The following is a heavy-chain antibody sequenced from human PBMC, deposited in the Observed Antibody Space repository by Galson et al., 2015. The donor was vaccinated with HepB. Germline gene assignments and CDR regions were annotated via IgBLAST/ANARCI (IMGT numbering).Heavy chain of an antibody. Sequence: LRLSCAASGFTFSSYAMHWVRQAPGKGLEWVAVISYDGSNKYYADSVKGRFTISRDNSKNTLYLQMNSLRAEDTAVYYCPLLGNYGGVDYWGQGTLVTVSS. CDR2: ISYDGSNK. J-gene: IGHJ4*02. CDR3: PLLGNYGGVDY. D-gene: IGHD1-7*01. V-gene: IGHV3-30*04. CDR1: GFTFSSYA.